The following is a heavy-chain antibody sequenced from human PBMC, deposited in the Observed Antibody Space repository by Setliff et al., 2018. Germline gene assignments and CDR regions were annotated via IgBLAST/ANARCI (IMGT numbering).Heavy chain of an antibody. D-gene: IGHD2-21*01. V-gene: IGHV4-39*01. Sequence: SETLSLTCNVSGGSISSSNYYWGWIRQPPGRGLEWIGNIYHSGSTYYNPPLKTRVTISVDTSKNQFSLRLSYVTAADTAVYYCVGGVVVIAFPGHWGQGTLVTVSS. CDR3: VGGVVVIAFPGH. CDR2: IYHSGST. J-gene: IGHJ4*02. CDR1: GGSISSSNYY.